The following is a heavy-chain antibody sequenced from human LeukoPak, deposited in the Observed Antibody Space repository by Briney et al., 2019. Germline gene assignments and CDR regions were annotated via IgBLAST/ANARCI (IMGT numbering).Heavy chain of an antibody. J-gene: IGHJ4*02. V-gene: IGHV3-48*03. CDR1: GFSFSSYE. CDR2: INNIGDII. CDR3: VREGLGFAHGFDY. Sequence: PGGSLRLSCAASGFSFSSYEMNWVRQAPGKGLEWVSYINNIGDIIYYADSVKGRFTISRDNAKNSLYLQMNSLRAEDMAVYHCVREGLGFAHGFDYWGQGALVIVSS. D-gene: IGHD2-8*01.